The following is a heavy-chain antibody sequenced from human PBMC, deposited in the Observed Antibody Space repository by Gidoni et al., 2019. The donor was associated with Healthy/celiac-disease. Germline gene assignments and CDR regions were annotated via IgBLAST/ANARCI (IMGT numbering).Heavy chain of an antibody. Sequence: EVQLVESGGGLVQPGGSLRLSCSASGFTFSSSAMHWVRQAPGKGLEYVSAISSNGGSTYYADSVKGRFTISRDNSKNTLYLQMSSLRAEDTAVYYCVISGGSTSPPLYYFDYWGQGTLVTVSS. CDR3: VISGGSTSPPLYYFDY. V-gene: IGHV3-64D*06. D-gene: IGHD2-2*01. J-gene: IGHJ4*02. CDR2: ISSNGGST. CDR1: GFTFSSSA.